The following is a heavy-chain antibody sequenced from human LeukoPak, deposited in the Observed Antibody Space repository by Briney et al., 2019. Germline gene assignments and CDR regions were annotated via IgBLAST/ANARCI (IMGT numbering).Heavy chain of an antibody. CDR3: ARDGSHLRDLDY. Sequence: ASVKVSCKASGYTFTSYYMHWVRQAPGQGLEWIGIINPSGGSTSYAQKFQGRVTMTRDTSTSTVYMELSSLRCEDTAVYYCARDGSHLRDLDYWGQGTLVTVSS. V-gene: IGHV1-46*01. J-gene: IGHJ4*02. CDR1: GYTFTSYY. CDR2: INPSGGST. D-gene: IGHD4-17*01.